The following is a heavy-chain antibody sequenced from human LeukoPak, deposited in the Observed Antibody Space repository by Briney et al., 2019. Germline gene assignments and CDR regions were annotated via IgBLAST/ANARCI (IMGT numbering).Heavy chain of an antibody. CDR1: GFTVSSNY. CDR3: AKDRASGSGSYSYRGFDY. J-gene: IGHJ4*02. D-gene: IGHD6-19*01. CDR2: IYSGGST. Sequence: GGSPRLSCAASGFTVSSNYMSWVRQAPGKGLEWVSVIYSGGSTYYADSVKGRFTISRDNSKNTLYLQMNSLRAEDTAVYYCAKDRASGSGSYSYRGFDYWGQGTLVTVSS. V-gene: IGHV3-53*01.